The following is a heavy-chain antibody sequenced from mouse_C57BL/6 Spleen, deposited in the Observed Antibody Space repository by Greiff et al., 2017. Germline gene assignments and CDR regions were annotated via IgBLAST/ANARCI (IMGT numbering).Heavy chain of an antibody. CDR2: FYPGSGSI. J-gene: IGHJ4*01. Sequence: VKLMESGAELVKPGASVKLSCKASGYTFTEYTIHWVQQRSGQGLEWIGWFYPGSGSIKSTEKFKDKATLSADKSSSTVYMERSRLTSEYSAVDFCARHEDLHAMDYWGQGTSVTVSS. CDR3: ARHEDLHAMDY. CDR1: GYTFTEYT. V-gene: IGHV1-62-2*01.